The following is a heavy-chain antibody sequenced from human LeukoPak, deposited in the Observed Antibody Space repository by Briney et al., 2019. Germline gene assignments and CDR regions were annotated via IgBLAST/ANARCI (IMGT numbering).Heavy chain of an antibody. CDR2: IYHSGST. J-gene: IGHJ5*02. CDR1: GYSISSGYY. V-gene: IGHV4-38-2*01. CDR3: ARESLLGYCSSTSCYASGFDP. Sequence: SETLSLTCAVSGYSISSGYYGGWIRQPPGQGLEWIGSIYHSGSTYYNPSLKSRVTISVDTSKNQFSLKLSSVTAADTAVYYCARESLLGYCSSTSCYASGFDPWGQGTLVTVSS. D-gene: IGHD2-2*01.